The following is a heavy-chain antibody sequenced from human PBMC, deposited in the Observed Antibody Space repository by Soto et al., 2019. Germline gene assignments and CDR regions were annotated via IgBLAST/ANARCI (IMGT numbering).Heavy chain of an antibody. CDR1: GFSLTTSGVG. V-gene: IGHV2-5*02. CDR3: AHRDGFGEFDS. J-gene: IGHJ5*01. Sequence: QITLKESGPTLVKPAQTLTLTCTFSGFSLTTSGVGVGWIRQPPGKALEWLALIYWDDDKRYSPSLKSRLTITKDTSSNQVVLTLAHMDPVDTATYFCAHRDGFGEFDSWGPGTLVTVS. D-gene: IGHD3-10*01. CDR2: IYWDDDK.